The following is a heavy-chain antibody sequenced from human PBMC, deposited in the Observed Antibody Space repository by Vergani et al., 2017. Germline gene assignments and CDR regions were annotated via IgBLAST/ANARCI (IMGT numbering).Heavy chain of an antibody. J-gene: IGHJ3*01. Sequence: QLLESGGGLIQPGGSLRLSCAASGFTFNSYAMTWVRQAPGKGLEWVSGINNNGGSTYYADSVKGRFTISRDNSKNTLYLQMTDLRAEDTATYYCAKVWGSSSCSYGGGAFDVWGHGTMVTVSS. CDR1: GFTFNSYA. CDR3: AKVWGSSSCSYGGGAFDV. CDR2: INNNGGST. D-gene: IGHD2-2*01. V-gene: IGHV3-23*01.